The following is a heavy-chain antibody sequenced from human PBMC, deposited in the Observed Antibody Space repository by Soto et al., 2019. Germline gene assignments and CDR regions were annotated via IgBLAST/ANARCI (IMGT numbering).Heavy chain of an antibody. J-gene: IGHJ4*02. V-gene: IGHV3-30*03. CDR2: ISFDGDK. CDR3: ARDYARGWCQF. CDR1: GFDFSNSG. Sequence: QVTLVESGGGVVQPGTSLRLSCTASGFDFSNSGIQWVRQTPGKGLEWVALISFDGDKYYVDSVKGRFTISRDNPTNTVYLQMNRLRPEDTGVYYCARDYARGWCQFWGQGTLVTVSS. D-gene: IGHD2-8*02.